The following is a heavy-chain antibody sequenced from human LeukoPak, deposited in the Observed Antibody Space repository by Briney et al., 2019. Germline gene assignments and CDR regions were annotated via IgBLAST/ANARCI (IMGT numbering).Heavy chain of an antibody. CDR2: ISAYNGNT. Sequence: ASVKVSCKASGYTFTSYGISWVRQAPGQGLEWMGWISAYNGNTNYAQKLQGRVTMTTDTSTSTAYMELRSLRSDDTAVYYCARDQAATMIPEPGYWGQGTLVTVSS. J-gene: IGHJ4*02. CDR3: ARDQAATMIPEPGY. CDR1: GYTFTSYG. V-gene: IGHV1-18*01. D-gene: IGHD5-12*01.